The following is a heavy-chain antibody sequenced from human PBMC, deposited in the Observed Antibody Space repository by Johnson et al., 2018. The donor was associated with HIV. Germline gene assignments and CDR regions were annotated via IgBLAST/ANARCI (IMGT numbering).Heavy chain of an antibody. CDR2: IYSGGST. CDR3: AREPGLVAAFDI. CDR1: GFTVSSYG. J-gene: IGHJ3*02. V-gene: IGHV3-66*03. Sequence: QLVESGGGLIQPGGSLRLSCAASGFTVSSYGMHWVRQAPGKGMEWVSVIYSGGSTYYADSVTGRFTISRDNSKNTLYLQMNSLRAEDTAVYYCAREPGLVAAFDIWGQGTMVTVSS. D-gene: IGHD6-19*01.